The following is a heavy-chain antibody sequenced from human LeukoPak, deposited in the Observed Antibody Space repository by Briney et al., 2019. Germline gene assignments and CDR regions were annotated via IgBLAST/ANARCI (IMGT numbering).Heavy chain of an antibody. CDR2: ISSSGSTI. Sequence: GGSLRLSCAASGFTFSSYKMNWVRQAPGKGLEWVSYISSSGSTIYYADSVKGRFTISRDNAKNSLYLQMNSLRAEDTAVYYCARAGYDYVWGSYRPDYWGQGTLVTVSS. J-gene: IGHJ4*02. CDR1: GFTFSSYK. V-gene: IGHV3-48*03. CDR3: ARAGYDYVWGSYRPDY. D-gene: IGHD3-16*02.